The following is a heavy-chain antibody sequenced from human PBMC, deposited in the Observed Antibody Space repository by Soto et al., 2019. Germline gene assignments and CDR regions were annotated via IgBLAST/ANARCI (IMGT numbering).Heavy chain of an antibody. D-gene: IGHD2-15*01. V-gene: IGHV3-33*01. J-gene: IGHJ4*02. CDR1: GFTFSSYG. CDR3: ARELMDCGGGSCLIRYFDY. Sequence: QVQLVESGGGVVQPGRSLRLSCAASGFTFSSYGMHWVRQAPGKGLEWVAVIWYDGSNKYYADSVKGRFTISRDNSTSTLYLQMNSLRAEDTAVYYCARELMDCGGGSCLIRYFDYWGQGTLVTVSS. CDR2: IWYDGSNK.